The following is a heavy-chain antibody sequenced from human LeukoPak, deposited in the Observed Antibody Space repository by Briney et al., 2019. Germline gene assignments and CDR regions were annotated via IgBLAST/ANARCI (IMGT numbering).Heavy chain of an antibody. Sequence: GGSLRLSCAASGFTSSSYAMIWVRQAPGEGLEWVSAISGSGGSTFYADSVKGRLPISGDNSKNTLYLQMNSLRAEDTAVYYCANSFGAAVGLNLYGMDVWGQGTTVTVSS. CDR2: ISGSGGST. CDR1: GFTSSSYA. D-gene: IGHD3-10*01. J-gene: IGHJ6*02. V-gene: IGHV3-23*01. CDR3: ANSFGAAVGLNLYGMDV.